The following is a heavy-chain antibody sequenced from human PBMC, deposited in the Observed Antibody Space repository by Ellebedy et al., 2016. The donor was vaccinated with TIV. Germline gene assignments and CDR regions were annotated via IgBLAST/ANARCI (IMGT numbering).Heavy chain of an antibody. J-gene: IGHJ6*02. Sequence: SGPTLVKPTQTLTLTCTFSGFSLTTSGMCVSWIRQPPGKALEWLARIDWNEDGNYSTSLGTRLTISKDTFQNQVVLTMTNMNPADTATYYCARASMVRGVEYYYYGMDVWGQGTTVIVSS. CDR1: GFSLTTSGMC. D-gene: IGHD3-10*01. CDR2: IDWNEDG. CDR3: ARASMVRGVEYYYYGMDV. V-gene: IGHV2-70*11.